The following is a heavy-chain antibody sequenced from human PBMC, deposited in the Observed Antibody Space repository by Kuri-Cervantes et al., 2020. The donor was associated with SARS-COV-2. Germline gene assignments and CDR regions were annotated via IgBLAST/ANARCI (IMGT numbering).Heavy chain of an antibody. CDR1: GYTFTSYD. Sequence: VAVKVSCKASGYTFTSYDINWVRQATGQGLEWMGWMNPNSGNTGYAQKFQGRVTITRNTSISTAYMELSSLRSEDTAVYYCASRRGFLAYNDAFDIWGQGTMVTVSS. D-gene: IGHD3-3*01. CDR2: MNPNSGNT. J-gene: IGHJ3*02. CDR3: ASRRGFLAYNDAFDI. V-gene: IGHV1-8*03.